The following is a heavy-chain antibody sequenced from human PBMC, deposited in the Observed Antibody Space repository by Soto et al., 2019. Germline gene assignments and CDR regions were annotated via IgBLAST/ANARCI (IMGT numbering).Heavy chain of an antibody. CDR2: ISVDSGNT. Sequence: QVQLVQSGAELKKPGASAKVSCKASGYIFTSYGISWVRQAPGQGLEWMAWISVDSGNTNYAQNFPDRVTMTTDTSASTAHMELRSLRSDDTAVYYCARFNGSGTNYYMDVWGKGTTVIVSS. V-gene: IGHV1-18*01. CDR3: ARFNGSGTNYYMDV. J-gene: IGHJ6*03. CDR1: GYIFTSYG. D-gene: IGHD3-10*01.